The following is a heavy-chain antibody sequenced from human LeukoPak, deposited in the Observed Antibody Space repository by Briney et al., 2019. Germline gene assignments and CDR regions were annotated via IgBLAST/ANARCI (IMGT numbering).Heavy chain of an antibody. CDR3: AKGRCGGDCYPWFLDY. J-gene: IGHJ4*02. Sequence: PGGSLRLSCAASGFTFSSYAMSWVRQAPGKGLEWVSAISGSGGSTYYADSVKGRFTISRDNSKNTLYLQMNSLRAEDTAVYYCAKGRCGGDCYPWFLDYWGQGALVTVSS. CDR2: ISGSGGST. CDR1: GFTFSSYA. V-gene: IGHV3-23*01. D-gene: IGHD2-21*02.